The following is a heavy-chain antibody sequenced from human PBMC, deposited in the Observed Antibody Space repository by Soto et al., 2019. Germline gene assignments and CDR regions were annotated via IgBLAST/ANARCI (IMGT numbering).Heavy chain of an antibody. V-gene: IGHV1-58*02. CDR2: IVVGSGNT. J-gene: IGHJ4*02. CDR1: GFTFTSSA. Sequence: SVKVSCKASGFTFTSSAMQWVRQARGQRLEWIGWIVVGSGNTNYAQKFQERVTITRDMSTSTAYMELSSLRSEDTAVYYCAALRGGYSGYDLVYWGQGTLVTVSS. CDR3: AALRGGYSGYDLVY. D-gene: IGHD5-12*01.